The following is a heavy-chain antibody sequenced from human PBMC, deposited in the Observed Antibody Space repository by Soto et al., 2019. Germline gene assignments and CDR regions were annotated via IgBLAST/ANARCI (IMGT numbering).Heavy chain of an antibody. V-gene: IGHV3-15*01. J-gene: IGHJ4*02. CDR2: IKNKTDGGIT. CDR1: GFSFSKAW. D-gene: IGHD3-3*01. Sequence: EAHLVQSGGGLVKPGGSLRLSCAASGFSFSKAWMSWVRLTPGKGLEWVGRIKNKTDGGITDYPAPVRDRFTISRDDSRSTLYLQMNSLKTEDTAMYYCITDPYYDFWSGYHFDYWGQGALVTVSS. CDR3: ITDPYYDFWSGYHFDY.